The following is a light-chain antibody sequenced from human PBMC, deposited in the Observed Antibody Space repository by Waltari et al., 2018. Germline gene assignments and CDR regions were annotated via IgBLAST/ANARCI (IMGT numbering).Light chain of an antibody. CDR3: LQHNSYPLT. V-gene: IGKV1-17*01. J-gene: IGKJ4*01. CDR2: AAT. Sequence: DIQMTQSPSSLSASVGDTVTLTCRASQGISSYLNWFQQKPGKAPKLLIYAATTLQSGVPSRFSGSGSGTEFTLTISSLQPEDFAAYYCLQHNSYPLTFGGGTKVEIK. CDR1: QGISSY.